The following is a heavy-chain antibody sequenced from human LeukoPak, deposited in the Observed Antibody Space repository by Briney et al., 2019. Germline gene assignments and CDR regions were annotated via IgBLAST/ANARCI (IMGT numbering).Heavy chain of an antibody. J-gene: IGHJ5*02. CDR2: ISNSGGST. V-gene: IGHV3-23*01. Sequence: PGGSLRLSCAASGFTFTSYAMSWVRQAPGKGLEWVSSISNSGGSTYYADSVKGRFTISRDNSKNTLFLQMESLRADDTAVYYCAKDLRSSPTCFDPWGQGTLVTVSS. CDR3: AKDLRSSPTCFDP. CDR1: GFTFTSYA. D-gene: IGHD6-13*01.